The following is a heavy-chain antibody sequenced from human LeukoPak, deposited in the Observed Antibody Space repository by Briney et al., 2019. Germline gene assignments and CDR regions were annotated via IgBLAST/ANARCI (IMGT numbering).Heavy chain of an antibody. D-gene: IGHD5-12*01. CDR1: GFTFSNYH. V-gene: IGHV3-48*01. Sequence: GGSLRLSCAASGFTFSNYHMYWVRQAPGKGLEWVSYISRSTTTIYYADSVRGRFSISRDNAQKSLYLQMNSLTAEDTAVYYCARDLVAVPASPNYFDYWGHGTLVTVSS. J-gene: IGHJ4*01. CDR2: ISRSTTTI. CDR3: ARDLVAVPASPNYFDY.